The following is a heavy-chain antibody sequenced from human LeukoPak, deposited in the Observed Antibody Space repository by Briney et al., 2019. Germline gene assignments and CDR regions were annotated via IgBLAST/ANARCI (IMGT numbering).Heavy chain of an antibody. J-gene: IGHJ5*02. CDR1: GYPFSNYD. CDR3: AVMRRYWLDP. Sequence: ASVKASCKASGYPFSNYDINWLRQATGQGLEWMGWMNSDSGSSGYAQKFQGRVTMTRNTSINTAYMELSSLRSEDTAVYYCAVMRRYWLDPWGQGTLVTVSS. CDR2: MNSDSGSS. V-gene: IGHV1-8*01. D-gene: IGHD3-9*01.